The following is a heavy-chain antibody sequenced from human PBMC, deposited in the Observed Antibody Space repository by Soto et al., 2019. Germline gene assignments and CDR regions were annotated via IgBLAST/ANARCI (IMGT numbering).Heavy chain of an antibody. CDR1: GFTFSSYA. Sequence: GGSLRLSCAASGFTFSSYAMSWVRQAPGKGLEWVSAISGSGSSTYYADSVKGRFTISRDNSKNTLYLQMNSLRAEDTAVYYCASNKLGYCSGGSCYSYYYYGMDVWGQGTTVTVSS. D-gene: IGHD2-15*01. J-gene: IGHJ6*02. CDR2: ISGSGSST. V-gene: IGHV3-23*01. CDR3: ASNKLGYCSGGSCYSYYYYGMDV.